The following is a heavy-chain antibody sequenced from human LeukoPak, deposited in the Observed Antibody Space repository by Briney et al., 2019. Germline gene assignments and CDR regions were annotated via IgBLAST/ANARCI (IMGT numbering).Heavy chain of an antibody. D-gene: IGHD6-25*01. J-gene: IGHJ3*02. V-gene: IGHV3-23*01. CDR1: AFTFSNYA. Sequence: GGSLRLPCAASAFTFSNYAMSWVRQAPGKGLGWVSAISGSGGSTYYADSVKGRFTISRDNSKNTLYLQMNSLRAEDTALYYCAKDLSSGLNAFDIWGQGTMVTVSS. CDR3: AKDLSSGLNAFDI. CDR2: ISGSGGST.